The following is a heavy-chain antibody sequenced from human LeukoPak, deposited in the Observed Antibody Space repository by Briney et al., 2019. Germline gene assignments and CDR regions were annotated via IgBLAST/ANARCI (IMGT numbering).Heavy chain of an antibody. CDR2: ISGYNGNT. CDR1: VYTFTSYG. D-gene: IGHD3-3*01. CDR3: AVHDFYSGRYHFDD. Sequence: ASVKVSCKASVYTFTSYGISWLRQAPGQGLEWLGWISGYNGNTNYAHKLQGRVTMTTVTPTSTAYMDLRSLKSDDTAVYYCAVHDFYSGRYHFDDWGQGTLVTVSS. J-gene: IGHJ4*02. V-gene: IGHV1-18*01.